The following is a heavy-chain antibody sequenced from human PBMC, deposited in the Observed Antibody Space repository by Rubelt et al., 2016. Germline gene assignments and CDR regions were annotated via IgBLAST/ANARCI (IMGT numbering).Heavy chain of an antibody. Sequence: QVQLQQWGAGLLKPSETLSLTCAVYGGSFSGYYWSWIRQPPGKGLEWIGEINHSGSTNYNPSLKSLVTRSVDTSKNQFSLKLSSVTAADTAVYYCARRRRYSGSSYWYFDLWGRGTLVTVSS. CDR1: GGSFSGYY. CDR3: ARRRRYSGSSYWYFDL. J-gene: IGHJ2*01. V-gene: IGHV4-34*01. CDR2: INHSGST. D-gene: IGHD1-26*01.